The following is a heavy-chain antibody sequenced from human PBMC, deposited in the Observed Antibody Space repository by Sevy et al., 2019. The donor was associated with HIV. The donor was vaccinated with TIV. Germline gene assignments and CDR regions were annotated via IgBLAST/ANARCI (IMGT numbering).Heavy chain of an antibody. CDR1: GYSFTTYW. CDR2: IYPGDSDT. J-gene: IGHJ4*02. V-gene: IGHV5-51*01. D-gene: IGHD5-18*01. CDR3: ARVISGYGYGR. Sequence: GESLKISCKGSGYSFTTYWIAWVRQMPGKGLEWMGIIYPGDSDTRHSPSFQGQVTISADKSIGTAYLQWSSLKASATAMYYCARVISGYGYGRWGQGTLVTVSS.